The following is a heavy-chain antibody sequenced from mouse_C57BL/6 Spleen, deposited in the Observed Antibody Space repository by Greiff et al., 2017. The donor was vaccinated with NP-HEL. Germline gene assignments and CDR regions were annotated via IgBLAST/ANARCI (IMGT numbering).Heavy chain of an antibody. CDR2: INPNNGGT. D-gene: IGHD4-1*01. J-gene: IGHJ3*01. CDR1: GYTFTDYN. CDR3: ATSWDPAWFAY. V-gene: IGHV1-18*01. Sequence: VQLQQSGPELVKPGASVKIPCKASGYTFTDYNMDWVKQSHGKSLEWIGDINPNNGGTIYNQKFKGKATLTVDTYSSTAYLELRSLTSEDTAVYYCATSWDPAWFAYWGQGTLVTVSA.